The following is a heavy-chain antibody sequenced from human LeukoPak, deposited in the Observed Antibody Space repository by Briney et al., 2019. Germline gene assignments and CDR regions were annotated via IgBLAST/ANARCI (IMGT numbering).Heavy chain of an antibody. Sequence: SETLSLTCTVSGGSISSYYWSWIRQPPGKGLEWIGYIYYSGSTNYNPSLKSRVTISVDTSKNQFSLKLSSVTAADTAVYYCARVEQQLVPDWGQGTLVTVSS. J-gene: IGHJ4*02. CDR2: IYYSGST. V-gene: IGHV4-59*01. CDR3: ARVEQQLVPD. CDR1: GGSISSYY. D-gene: IGHD6-13*01.